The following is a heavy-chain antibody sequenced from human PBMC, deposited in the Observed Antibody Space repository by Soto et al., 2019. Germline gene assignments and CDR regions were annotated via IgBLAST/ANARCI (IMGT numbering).Heavy chain of an antibody. CDR1: GYTFTSYA. CDR2: INAGNGNT. Sequence: QVQLVQSGAEVKKPGASVKVSCKASGYTFTSYAMHWVRQAPGQRLEWMGWINAGNGNTKYSQKFQGRVTISRATSASTAYMELSSLRSEDTAVYYCARGPQMVRGVPPTYYYYYMDVWGKGTTVTVSS. CDR3: ARGPQMVRGVPPTYYYYYMDV. J-gene: IGHJ6*03. D-gene: IGHD3-10*01. V-gene: IGHV1-3*01.